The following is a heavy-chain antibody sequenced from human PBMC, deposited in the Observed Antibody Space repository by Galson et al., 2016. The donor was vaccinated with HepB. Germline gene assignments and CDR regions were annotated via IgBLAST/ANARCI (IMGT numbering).Heavy chain of an antibody. CDR3: SRVRCSSGCKLPFY. J-gene: IGHJ4*02. D-gene: IGHD6-19*01. Sequence: SLRLSCAASGFTFSDYYMNWIRQAPGKGLEWVSYISSSCSTIYYADSVKGRFTISRDNAKNSLYLQMNSLRAEDTAVYYCSRVRCSSGCKLPFYWGQGTLVTVSS. V-gene: IGHV3-11*04. CDR2: ISSSCSTI. CDR1: GFTFSDYY.